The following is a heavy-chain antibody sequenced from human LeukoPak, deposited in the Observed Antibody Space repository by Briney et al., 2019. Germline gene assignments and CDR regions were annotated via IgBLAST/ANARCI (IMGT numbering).Heavy chain of an antibody. Sequence: PSETLSLTCTVSGGSISSSNYYWAWIRQPPGKGLEWIGNIQYSGIAYYNPSLKSRGSMSLDTSKTHFSLKVSCLTAADTALCYCARRESGTSRADYWGQGTLVTVSS. CDR3: ARRESGTSRADY. CDR1: GGSISSSNYY. D-gene: IGHD1-26*01. J-gene: IGHJ4*02. V-gene: IGHV4-39*02. CDR2: IQYSGIA.